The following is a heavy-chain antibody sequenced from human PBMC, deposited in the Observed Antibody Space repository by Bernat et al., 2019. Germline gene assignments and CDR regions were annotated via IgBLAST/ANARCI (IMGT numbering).Heavy chain of an antibody. J-gene: IGHJ6*02. Sequence: EVQLVESGGGLVQPGGSLRLSCAASGFTFSKYNMNWVRQAPGKGLEWVSVIYSGGSTYYADSVKGRFTISRDNSKNTLYLQMNSLRAEDTAVYYCARDRKTGYYDSSGYYLYYYYGMDVWGQGTTVTVSS. D-gene: IGHD3-22*01. V-gene: IGHV3-66*01. CDR1: GFTFSKYN. CDR3: ARDRKTGYYDSSGYYLYYYYGMDV. CDR2: IYSGGST.